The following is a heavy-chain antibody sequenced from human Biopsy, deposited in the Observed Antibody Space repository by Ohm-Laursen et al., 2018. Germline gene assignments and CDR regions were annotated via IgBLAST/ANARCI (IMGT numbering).Heavy chain of an antibody. J-gene: IGHJ6*02. CDR1: GGSISSYY. D-gene: IGHD1-26*01. Sequence: PSQTLSLTCTVSGGSISSYYWSWTRQPPGKGLEWIGYISDSGSTNSNPSLKSRVTVSVDTSKNQFSLKLTSVTAADTAVYYCARAGIYSRSGVDVWGQGTTVTVSS. V-gene: IGHV4-59*01. CDR2: ISDSGST. CDR3: ARAGIYSRSGVDV.